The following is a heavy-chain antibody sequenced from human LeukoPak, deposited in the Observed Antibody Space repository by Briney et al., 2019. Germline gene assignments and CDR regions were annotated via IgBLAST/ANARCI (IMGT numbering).Heavy chain of an antibody. Sequence: SETLSLTCTVSGGSISSYYWSWIRQPPGKGLEWIGYIYYSGGTNYKPSLKSRVTISVDTSKNQFSLKLSSVTAADTAVYYCARGGYYGSGNDFRFDPWGQGTLVTVSS. CDR2: IYYSGGT. J-gene: IGHJ5*02. CDR3: ARGGYYGSGNDFRFDP. V-gene: IGHV4-59*01. CDR1: GGSISSYY. D-gene: IGHD3-10*01.